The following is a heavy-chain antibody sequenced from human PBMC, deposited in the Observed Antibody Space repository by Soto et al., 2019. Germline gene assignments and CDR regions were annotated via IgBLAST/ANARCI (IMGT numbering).Heavy chain of an antibody. CDR2: IHHSGST. Sequence: PSETLSLTXTVSGGSISSGQNFWNWIRQSPGKGLEWIGYIHHSGSTYYNPSLKSRLTISVDTSKNQISLKLNSVTAADTAVYYCARDTGTYPYYFDSWGQGTLVTVSS. CDR1: GGSISSGQNF. CDR3: ARDTGTYPYYFDS. V-gene: IGHV4-30-4*01. J-gene: IGHJ4*02. D-gene: IGHD1-26*01.